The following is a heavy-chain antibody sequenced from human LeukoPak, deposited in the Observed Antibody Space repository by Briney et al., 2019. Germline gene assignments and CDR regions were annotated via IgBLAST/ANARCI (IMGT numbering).Heavy chain of an antibody. CDR2: INRSGST. CDR1: GGSFSGYY. D-gene: IGHD3-22*01. CDR3: ARGNYDSSGWYYFDY. V-gene: IGHV4-34*01. J-gene: IGHJ4*02. Sequence: SETLSLTCAVYGGSFSGYYWSWIRQPPGKGLEWIGEINRSGSTNYNPSLKSRVTISVDTSKNQLSLKLSSVTAADTAVYYCARGNYDSSGWYYFDYWGQGTLVTVSS.